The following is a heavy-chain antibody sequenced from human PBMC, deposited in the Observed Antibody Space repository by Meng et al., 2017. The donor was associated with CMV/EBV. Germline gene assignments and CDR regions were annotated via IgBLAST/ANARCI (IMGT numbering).Heavy chain of an antibody. CDR2: INPNSGGT. D-gene: IGHD3-10*01. CDR3: ARGIWFGEPGGMDV. Sequence: ASVKVSCKASGYTFTGYYIHWVRQAPGQGLEWMGWINPNSGGTNYAQKFQGRVTMTRDTSISTAYMELSRLRSDDTAVYYCARGIWFGEPGGMDVWGQGTTVTVSS. V-gene: IGHV1-2*02. CDR1: GYTFTGYY. J-gene: IGHJ6*02.